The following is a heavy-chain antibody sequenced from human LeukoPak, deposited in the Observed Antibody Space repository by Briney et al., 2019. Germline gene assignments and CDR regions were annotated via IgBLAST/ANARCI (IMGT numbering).Heavy chain of an antibody. Sequence: SETLSLTCAVSGGSFSGYYWSWIRQPPGKGLEWIGEINHSGSTNYSPSLKSRVTISVDTSKNQFLLKLSSVAAADTAVYYCAKAWLVRNWFDPWGQGTLVTVSS. V-gene: IGHV4-34*01. J-gene: IGHJ5*02. CDR3: AKAWLVRNWFDP. CDR1: GGSFSGYY. CDR2: INHSGST. D-gene: IGHD6-19*01.